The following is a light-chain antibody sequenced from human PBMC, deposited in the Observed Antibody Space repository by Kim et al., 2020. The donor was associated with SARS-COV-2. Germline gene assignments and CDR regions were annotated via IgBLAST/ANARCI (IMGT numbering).Light chain of an antibody. CDR1: QSINSW. CDR2: AAS. CDR3: QQYDSDPWT. J-gene: IGKJ1*01. Sequence: DIQMTQSPSSLSASIGDRVTITCRASQSINSWLAWYQQTPEKAPKRLIYAASSLQCGVPSRFSGSGSGTDFTLTISTLQPEDFATYYCQQYDSDPWTFGQGTKVDIK. V-gene: IGKV1D-16*01.